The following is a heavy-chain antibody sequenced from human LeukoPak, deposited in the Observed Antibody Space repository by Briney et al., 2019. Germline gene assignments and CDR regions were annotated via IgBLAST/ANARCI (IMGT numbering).Heavy chain of an antibody. CDR3: AKMTGNYLTGYYFDY. J-gene: IGHJ4*02. CDR1: GGSISSYY. CDR2: IYYSGST. D-gene: IGHD1-7*01. Sequence: PSETLSPTCSVSGGSISSYYWTWIRQPPGKGLEWIGYIYYSGSTNYNPSLKSRVTISVDTSKNQFSLKLSSVTAADTAVYYCAKMTGNYLTGYYFDYWGQGTLVTVSS. V-gene: IGHV4-59*01.